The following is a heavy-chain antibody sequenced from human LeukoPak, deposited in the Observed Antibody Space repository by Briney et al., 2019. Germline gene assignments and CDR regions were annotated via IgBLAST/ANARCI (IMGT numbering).Heavy chain of an antibody. Sequence: SVKVSCKASGYTFTGYYMHWVRQAPGQGLEWMGWINPNSGGTNYAQKFQGRVTMTRDTSISTAYMELSRLRSDDTAVYYCARNLPGLHTAVDYWGQGTLVTVSS. CDR1: GYTFTGYY. D-gene: IGHD5-18*01. CDR3: ARNLPGLHTAVDY. J-gene: IGHJ4*02. CDR2: INPNSGGT. V-gene: IGHV1-2*02.